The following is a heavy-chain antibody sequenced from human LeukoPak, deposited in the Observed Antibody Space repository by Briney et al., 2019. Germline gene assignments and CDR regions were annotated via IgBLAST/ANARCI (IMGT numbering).Heavy chain of an antibody. Sequence: ASVKVSCKASGYRFASYGISWVRQAPGQGLEWMGWISTSNGRTDYAQKCQDRVTMTTETSTSSAYMELTTLRYDDTAFYYCARDFYSGGDCFDPWGQGTLVTVSS. J-gene: IGHJ5*02. V-gene: IGHV1-18*01. CDR2: ISTSNGRT. D-gene: IGHD2-21*01. CDR3: ARDFYSGGDCFDP. CDR1: GYRFASYG.